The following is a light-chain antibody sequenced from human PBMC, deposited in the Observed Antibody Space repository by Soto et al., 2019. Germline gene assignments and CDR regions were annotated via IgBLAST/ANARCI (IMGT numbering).Light chain of an antibody. J-gene: IGKJ5*01. CDR3: QNYAAAPIT. CDR2: GAS. Sequence: TVLTQSPVTLSLSPGEIATLSCRSSQSVGGNVAWYQQKPGQAPKLLISGASSRAPGIPDRFSGSGSGADFTLSISRLEPEAFALYYCQNYAAAPITFGQGTRLDI. V-gene: IGKV3-20*01. CDR1: QSVGGN.